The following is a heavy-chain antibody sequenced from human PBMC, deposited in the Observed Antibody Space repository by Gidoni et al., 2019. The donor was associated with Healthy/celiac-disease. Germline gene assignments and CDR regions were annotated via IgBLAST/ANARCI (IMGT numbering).Heavy chain of an antibody. J-gene: IGHJ4*02. CDR1: GFTVSSNY. D-gene: IGHD1-20*01. CDR2: IYSGGST. CDR3: EREGNWNYFDC. Sequence: IQPGGSLRLSCAASGFTVSSNYMSWVRQAPGKGLEWVSIIYSGGSTYYADSVKGRFTISRDNSKNTLYLQMNSLRAEDTAVYYCEREGNWNYFDCWGQGTLVTVSS. V-gene: IGHV3-53*01.